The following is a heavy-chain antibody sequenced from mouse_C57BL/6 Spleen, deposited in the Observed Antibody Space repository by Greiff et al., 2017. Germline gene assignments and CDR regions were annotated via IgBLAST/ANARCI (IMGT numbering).Heavy chain of an antibody. CDR2: IDPSDSYT. J-gene: IGHJ4*01. D-gene: IGHD1-1*01. Sequence: VQLQQSGAELVKPGASVKLSCKASGYTFTSYWMQWVKQRPGQGLEWIGEIDPSDSYTNYNQKFKGKATLTVDTSSSTAYMQLSSLTSEDSAVYYSARRYYGRGDYWGQGTSVTVSS. CDR3: ARRYYGRGDY. V-gene: IGHV1-50*01. CDR1: GYTFTSYW.